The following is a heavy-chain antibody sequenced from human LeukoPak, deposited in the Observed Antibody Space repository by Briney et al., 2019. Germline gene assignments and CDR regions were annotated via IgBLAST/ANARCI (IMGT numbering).Heavy chain of an antibody. D-gene: IGHD6-19*01. V-gene: IGHV3-74*01. CDR1: GFTFSSYW. CDR3: ARASSGWYVFDY. CDR2: INSDGSST. J-gene: IGHJ4*02. Sequence: GGSLRLSCAASGFTFSSYWMHWVRQAPGKGLVWVSRINSDGSSTSYADSVKGRFTISRDNAKNTLYLQMNSLRAEDTAVYYCARASSGWYVFDYWGQGTLVTVSS.